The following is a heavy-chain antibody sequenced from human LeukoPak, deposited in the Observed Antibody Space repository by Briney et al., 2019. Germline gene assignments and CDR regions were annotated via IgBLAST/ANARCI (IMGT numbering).Heavy chain of an antibody. D-gene: IGHD4-17*01. CDR2: IKQDGSEK. CDR3: ARDWGYGDLKTLDY. V-gene: IGHV3-7*03. J-gene: IGHJ4*02. Sequence: GGSLRLSCAASGFTFSTYSMNWVRQAPGKGLEWVANIKQDGSEKYYVDSVKGRFTISRDNAKNSLYLQMNSLRAEDTAVYYCARDWGYGDLKTLDYWGQGTLVTVSS. CDR1: GFTFSTYS.